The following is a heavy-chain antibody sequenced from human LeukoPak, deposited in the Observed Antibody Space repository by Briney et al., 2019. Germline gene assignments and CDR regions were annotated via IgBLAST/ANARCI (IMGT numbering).Heavy chain of an antibody. D-gene: IGHD3-9*01. Sequence: GGSLRLSCAASGFTFSSYGMHWVRQAPGKGLEWVAVISYDGSNKYYADSVKGRFTISRDNSKNTLYLQMNSLRAEDTAVYYCAKSLLRYFDWLPLDYWGQGTLVTVSS. CDR2: ISYDGSNK. V-gene: IGHV3-30*18. CDR1: GFTFSSYG. J-gene: IGHJ4*02. CDR3: AKSLLRYFDWLPLDY.